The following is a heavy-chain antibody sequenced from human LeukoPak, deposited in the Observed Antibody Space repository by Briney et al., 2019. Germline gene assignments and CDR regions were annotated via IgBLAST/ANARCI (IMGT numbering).Heavy chain of an antibody. Sequence: GESLKISCKGSGYSFTSYWIGWVRQMPGKGLEWMGIIYPGDSDTRYSPSFQGQVTISADKSISTAYLQWSSLKASDTAMYYCARSPDVYDSSGPLHDWGQGTLVTVSS. D-gene: IGHD3-22*01. J-gene: IGHJ4*02. V-gene: IGHV5-51*01. CDR1: GYSFTSYW. CDR3: ARSPDVYDSSGPLHD. CDR2: IYPGDSDT.